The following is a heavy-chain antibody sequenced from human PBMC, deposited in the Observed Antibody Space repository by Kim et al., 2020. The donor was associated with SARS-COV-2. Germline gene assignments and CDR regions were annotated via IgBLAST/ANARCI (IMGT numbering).Heavy chain of an antibody. CDR3: ARGGYSYGYRYWYFDL. CDR1: GGSISSYY. CDR2: IYYSGST. D-gene: IGHD5-18*01. V-gene: IGHV4-59*01. J-gene: IGHJ2*01. Sequence: SETLSLTCTVSGGSISSYYWSWIRQPPGKGLEWIGYIYYSGSTNYNPSLKSRVTISVDTSKNQFSLKLSSVTAADTAVYYCARGGYSYGYRYWYFDLWGRGTLVTVSS.